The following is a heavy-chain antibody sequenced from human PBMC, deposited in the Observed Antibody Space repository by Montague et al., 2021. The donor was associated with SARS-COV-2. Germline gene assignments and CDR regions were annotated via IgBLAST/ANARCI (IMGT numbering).Heavy chain of an antibody. CDR3: AHRPSIAAAGTFRFDP. V-gene: IGHV2-5*02. CDR2: IYWDDDK. D-gene: IGHD6-13*01. CDR1: GFSLSTSGVG. J-gene: IGHJ5*02. Sequence: PALVKPTKTLTLTCTFSGFSLSTSGVGVGWIRQPPGKALEWLALIYWDDDKRYSPSLKSRLTITKDTSKNQVVLTMTNMDPVDTATYYCAHRPSIAAAGTFRFDPWGQGTLVTVSS.